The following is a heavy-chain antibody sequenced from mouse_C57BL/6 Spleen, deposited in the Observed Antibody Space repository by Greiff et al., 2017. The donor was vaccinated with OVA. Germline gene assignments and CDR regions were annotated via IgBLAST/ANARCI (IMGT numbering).Heavy chain of an antibody. CDR1: GFSLTSYG. D-gene: IGHD2-3*01. V-gene: IGHV2-5*01. Sequence: VKLVESGPGLVQPSQSLSITCTVSGFSLTSYGVHWVRQSPGKGLEWLGVIWRGGSTDYNAAFMSRLSITKDNSKSQVFFKMNSLQADDTAIYYCAKEGGDGDFDVWGTGTTVTVSS. CDR2: IWRGGST. CDR3: AKEGGDGDFDV. J-gene: IGHJ1*03.